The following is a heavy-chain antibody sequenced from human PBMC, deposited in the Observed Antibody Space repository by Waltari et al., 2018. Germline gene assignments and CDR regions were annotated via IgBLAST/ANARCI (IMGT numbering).Heavy chain of an antibody. J-gene: IGHJ4*02. Sequence: PPGKGLEWIGNIYYSGSTYYNPSLKSRVTTYIDTSKNQFSLKLSSVTAADTAVYFCARLDSRSGSYYFDYWGQGTLVTVSS. D-gene: IGHD1-26*01. CDR2: IYYSGST. CDR3: ARLDSRSGSYYFDY. V-gene: IGHV4-39*01.